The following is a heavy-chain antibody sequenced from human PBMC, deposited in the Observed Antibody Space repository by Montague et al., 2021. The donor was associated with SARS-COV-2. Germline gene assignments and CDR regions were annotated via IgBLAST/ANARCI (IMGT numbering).Heavy chain of an antibody. D-gene: IGHD2-15*01. CDR1: GGSISSYY. CDR2: IYYSGST. Sequence: SETLSLTCTVSGGSISSYYWSWIRQPPGKGLEWIGYIYYSGSTNYNPSLKGRVTISVDTSKNQLSLKLSSVTAADTAVYYCARRSLGYCSGGSCYSAFDPWGQGTLVTVSS. V-gene: IGHV4-59*01. J-gene: IGHJ5*02. CDR3: ARRSLGYCSGGSCYSAFDP.